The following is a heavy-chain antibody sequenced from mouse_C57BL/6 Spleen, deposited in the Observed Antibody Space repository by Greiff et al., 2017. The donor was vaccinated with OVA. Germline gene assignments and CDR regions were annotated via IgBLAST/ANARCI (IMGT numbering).Heavy chain of an antibody. CDR3: ARQRTTVVAYYYAMDY. V-gene: IGHV1-26*01. CDR1: GYTFTDYY. CDR2: INPNNGGT. Sequence: EVQLQQSGPELVKPGASVKISCKASGYTFTDYYMNWVKQSHGKSLEWIGDINPNNGGTSYNQKFKGQATLTVDQSSSTADIELLRLTSEDSADYYFARQRTTVVAYYYAMDYWGQGTSVTVSS. J-gene: IGHJ4*01. D-gene: IGHD1-1*01.